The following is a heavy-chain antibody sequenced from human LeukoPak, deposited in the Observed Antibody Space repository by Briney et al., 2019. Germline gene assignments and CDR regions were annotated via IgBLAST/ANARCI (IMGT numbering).Heavy chain of an antibody. V-gene: IGHV3-30*02. Sequence: GGSLRLSCAASGFTFSSFGMHWVRQAPGKGLEWVAFIRYDGSNKCYADSVKGRFTISRDSSKNTLYLQMNSLRTEDTAVYYCAKGPSDDSSGPGVMDVWGKGTTVTISS. CDR1: GFTFSSFG. J-gene: IGHJ6*03. CDR3: AKGPSDDSSGPGVMDV. CDR2: IRYDGSNK. D-gene: IGHD3-22*01.